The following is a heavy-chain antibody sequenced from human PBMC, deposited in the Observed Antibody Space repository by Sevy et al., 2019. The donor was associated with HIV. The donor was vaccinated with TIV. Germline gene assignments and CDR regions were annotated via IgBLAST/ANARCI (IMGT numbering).Heavy chain of an antibody. CDR1: GFTFSSYW. D-gene: IGHD6-19*01. CDR2: INSDGSST. CDR3: ARGEGYSSGWYRT. J-gene: IGHJ5*02. Sequence: GGSLRLSCAASGFTFSSYWMHWVRPAPGKGLVWVSRINSDGSSTSYADSVKGRFTISRDNAKNTLYLQMNSLRAEDTAVYYCARGEGYSSGWYRTWGQGTLVTVSS. V-gene: IGHV3-74*01.